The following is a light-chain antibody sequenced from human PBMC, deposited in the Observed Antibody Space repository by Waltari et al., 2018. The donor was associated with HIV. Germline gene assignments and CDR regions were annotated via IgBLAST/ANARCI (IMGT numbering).Light chain of an antibody. CDR3: QHLNSYPLT. CDR2: AAS. CDR1: QGISSY. V-gene: IGKV1-9*01. Sequence: DLQLTQSPSFLSASVGDRVTITCRASQGISSYLAWYQQKPGKAPKLLIYAASTLQGGVPSRFSGSGSGTEFTLTISSLQPEDVATYYCQHLNSYPLTFGPGTKVDIK. J-gene: IGKJ3*01.